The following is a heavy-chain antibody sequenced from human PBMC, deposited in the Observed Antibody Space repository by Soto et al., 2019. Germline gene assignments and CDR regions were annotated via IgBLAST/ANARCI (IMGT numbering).Heavy chain of an antibody. D-gene: IGHD3-22*01. J-gene: IGHJ3*02. Sequence: SVKVSCKASGGTFSSYAISWVRQAPGQGLEWMGGIIPIFGTANYAQKFQGRVTITADESTSTAYMELSSLRSEDTAVYYCARGDSYYYDSSGYYSHAFDIWGQGTMVTVS. V-gene: IGHV1-69*13. CDR1: GGTFSSYA. CDR3: ARGDSYYYDSSGYYSHAFDI. CDR2: IIPIFGTA.